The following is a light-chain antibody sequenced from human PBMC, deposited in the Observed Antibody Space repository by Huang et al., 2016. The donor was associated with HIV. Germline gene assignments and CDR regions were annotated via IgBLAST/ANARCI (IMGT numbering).Light chain of an antibody. CDR2: AAS. Sequence: DIHMTQSPSSLSSSVGDRVTITCRPSQDIRNYLAWYQQKPGTAPKLLISAASTLQSGVPSHFSGSGSGTDFTLTIGSLQPEDVATYYCQKYNSAPYTFGQGTKLEIK. CDR1: QDIRNY. CDR3: QKYNSAPYT. J-gene: IGKJ2*01. V-gene: IGKV1-27*01.